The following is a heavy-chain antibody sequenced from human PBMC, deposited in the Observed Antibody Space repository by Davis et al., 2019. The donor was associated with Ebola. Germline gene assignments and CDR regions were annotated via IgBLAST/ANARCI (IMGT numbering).Heavy chain of an antibody. D-gene: IGHD2-15*01. J-gene: IGHJ6*04. CDR3: ASSYGMDV. CDR2: IVGSGGST. V-gene: IGHV3-23*01. Sequence: GGSPRLSCAASGFSFSSYWMSWVRQAPGKGLEWVSAIVGSGGSTNYGDSVKGRFTISRDNAKNSLYVQMNSLRAEDTAVYYCASSYGMDVWGKGTTVTVSS. CDR1: GFSFSSYW.